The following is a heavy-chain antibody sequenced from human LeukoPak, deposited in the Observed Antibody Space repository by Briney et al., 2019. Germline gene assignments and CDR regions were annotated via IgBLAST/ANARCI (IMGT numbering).Heavy chain of an antibody. V-gene: IGHV3-53*01. J-gene: IGHJ4*02. CDR1: GFTVSSNA. D-gene: IGHD6-13*01. CDR2: IFTDGST. CDR3: AAWRGGSWFDY. Sequence: PGGSLRLSCAAPGFTVSSNAMGWVRQAPGKGLEWGSVIFTDGSTSYADPVKGRFTISRDNPRNTMYLQMNSLRADDTAVYYCAAWRGGSWFDYWGQATLVTV.